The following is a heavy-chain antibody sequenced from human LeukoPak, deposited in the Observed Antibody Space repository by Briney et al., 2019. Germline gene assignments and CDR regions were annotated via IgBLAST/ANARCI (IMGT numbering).Heavy chain of an antibody. V-gene: IGHV4-61*02. Sequence: SETLSLTCTVSGGSISSGSYYWSWIRQPAGKGLEWIGRIYTSGSTNYNPSLKSRVTISVDTSKNQFSLKLSSVTAADTAVYYCARVRVDVDIVATSHTAYYYYYMDVWGKGTTVTISS. D-gene: IGHD5-12*01. CDR3: ARVRVDVDIVATSHTAYYYYYMDV. CDR2: IYTSGST. J-gene: IGHJ6*03. CDR1: GGSISSGSYY.